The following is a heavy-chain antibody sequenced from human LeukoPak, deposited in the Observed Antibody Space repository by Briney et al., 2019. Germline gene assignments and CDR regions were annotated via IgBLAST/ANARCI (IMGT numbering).Heavy chain of an antibody. D-gene: IGHD3-9*01. CDR1: GFTFDGYG. Sequence: GGSLRLSCASSGFTFDGYGMHWVRQAPGKGLEWVALISYDGSNAYYTDSVKGRFTISRDNSKNTLYLQMNSLRVEDTAVYYCATDYDILTGYSNGYYFDYWGQGTLVIVSS. CDR3: ATDYDILTGYSNGYYFDY. CDR2: ISYDGSNA. V-gene: IGHV3-30*03. J-gene: IGHJ4*02.